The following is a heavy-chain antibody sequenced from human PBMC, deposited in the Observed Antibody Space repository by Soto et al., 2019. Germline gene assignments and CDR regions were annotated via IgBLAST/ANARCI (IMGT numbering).Heavy chain of an antibody. CDR2: INAGNGNT. CDR3: ARVVATVAGPYGMDV. CDR1: GYTFTSYA. D-gene: IGHD6-19*01. J-gene: IGHJ6*02. Sequence: GASVKVSCKASGYTFTSYAMHWVRQAPGQRLEWMGWINAGNGNTNFAQKLQGRVTMTTDTSTSTAYMELRSLRSDDTAVYYCARVVATVAGPYGMDVWGQGTTVTVSS. V-gene: IGHV1-3*01.